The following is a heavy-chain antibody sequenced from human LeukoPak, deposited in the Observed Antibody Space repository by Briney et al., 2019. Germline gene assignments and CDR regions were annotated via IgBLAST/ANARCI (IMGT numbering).Heavy chain of an antibody. D-gene: IGHD7-27*01. CDR1: GFTFSSYA. Sequence: GGSLRLSCAASGFTFSSYAMSWFRQAPGKGLEWVSAISGSGGSTYYADSVKGRFTISRDNSKNTLYLQMNSLRAEDTAVYYCARVGASSNNWGAFDYWGQGTLVTVSS. CDR3: ARVGASSNNWGAFDY. CDR2: ISGSGGST. V-gene: IGHV3-23*01. J-gene: IGHJ4*02.